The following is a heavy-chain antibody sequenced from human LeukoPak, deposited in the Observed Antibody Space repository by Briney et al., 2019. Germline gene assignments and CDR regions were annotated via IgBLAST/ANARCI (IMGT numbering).Heavy chain of an antibody. CDR3: ATAYGGGFDY. J-gene: IGHJ4*02. V-gene: IGHV1-24*01. CDR1: GDTLSDLS. D-gene: IGHD4-17*01. CDR2: FDPEDGET. Sequence: ASVKVSCKLSGDTLSDLSMHWVRQAPGKGLEWMGGFDPEDGETLYTRKFQGRVTMIEDTSTETAYMELSSLRFEDTAIYYCATAYGGGFDYWGQGTMVTVSS.